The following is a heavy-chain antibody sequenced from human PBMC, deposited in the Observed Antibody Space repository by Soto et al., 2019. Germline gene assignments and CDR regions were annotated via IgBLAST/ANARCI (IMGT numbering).Heavy chain of an antibody. CDR1: GVSFSGYY. V-gene: IGHV4-34*01. CDR2: INHSGST. CDR3: ARGISSDY. J-gene: IGHJ4*02. Sequence: SETLSLTCAVYGVSFSGYYWSWIRQPPGKGLEWIGEINHSGSTNYNPSLKSRVTISVDTSKNQFSLKLSSVTAADTAVYYCARGISSDYWGQGTLVTVSS.